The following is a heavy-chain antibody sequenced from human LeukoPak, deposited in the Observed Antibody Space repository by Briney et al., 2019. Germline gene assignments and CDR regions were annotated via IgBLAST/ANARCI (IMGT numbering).Heavy chain of an antibody. CDR1: GGSISNYY. V-gene: IGHV4-59*08. J-gene: IGHJ3*02. D-gene: IGHD5-18*01. CDR2: IHSNGNT. Sequence: SETLSLTCVVSGGSISNYYWSWIRQPPGKGLEWIAYIHSNGNTNYNPSFKSRVTVSVDTSKNQLSLRLTSVAAADTAIYYCARQPSATAAFDIWGQGTMVIVSS. CDR3: ARQPSATAAFDI.